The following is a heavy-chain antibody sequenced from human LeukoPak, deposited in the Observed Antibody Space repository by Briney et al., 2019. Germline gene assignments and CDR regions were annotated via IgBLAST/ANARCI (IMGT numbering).Heavy chain of an antibody. J-gene: IGHJ4*02. Sequence: GGSMRLSCAASGFTFNTYGIHWVRQAPGKGLEWVAFIRYDGSIKYYADSVKGRFTISRDNSKNTLYLQMNSLRAEDTAVYYCAKEIWPTVTISGRTYFDYWGQGTLVTVSS. CDR3: AKEIWPTVTISGRTYFDY. CDR1: GFTFNTYG. D-gene: IGHD4-17*01. CDR2: IRYDGSIK. V-gene: IGHV3-30*02.